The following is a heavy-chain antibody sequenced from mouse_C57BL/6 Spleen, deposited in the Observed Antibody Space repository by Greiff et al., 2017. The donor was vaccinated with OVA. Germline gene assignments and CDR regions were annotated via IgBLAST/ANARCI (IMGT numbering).Heavy chain of an antibody. J-gene: IGHJ2*01. CDR2: IDPEDGET. CDR3: AREDGSGYGGY. CDR1: GFNIKDYY. D-gene: IGHD3-2*02. V-gene: IGHV14-2*01. Sequence: EVHLVESGAELVKPGASVKLSCTASGFNIKDYYMHWVKQRTEQGLEWIGRIDPEDGETKYAPKFQGKATITADTSSNTAYLPLSSLTAEDTAVYYGAREDGSGYGGYWGQGTTLTVAS.